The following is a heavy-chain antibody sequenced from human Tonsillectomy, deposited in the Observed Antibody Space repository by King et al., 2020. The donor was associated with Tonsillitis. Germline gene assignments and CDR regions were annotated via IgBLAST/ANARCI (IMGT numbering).Heavy chain of an antibody. Sequence: LVQSGAEVKKPGESLRISCKGSGYSFTNYWIILVRQMPGKGLEWMGEIDPGDSFSDYSPSFQGHVTISADKSISTAYLQCCSLKASDTAMYYCARLHYYFYYMDVWGKGTTVTVSS. CDR2: IDPGDSFS. CDR3: ARLHYYFYYMDV. V-gene: IGHV5-10-1*01. J-gene: IGHJ6*03. CDR1: GYSFTNYW.